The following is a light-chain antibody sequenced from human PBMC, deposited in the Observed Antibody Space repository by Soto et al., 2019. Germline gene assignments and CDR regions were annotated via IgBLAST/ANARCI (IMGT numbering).Light chain of an antibody. CDR3: QQYNNWPPWT. J-gene: IGKJ1*01. CDR2: DAS. V-gene: IGKV3-15*01. Sequence: EIVMTQSPATLSVSPGERATLSCRASQSVSTNLAWFQQKPDQAPRLLIYDASTRATDIPARFSGSGSGTEFTLTISSLQSEDFAVYYCQQYNNWPPWTFGQGTKVEIK. CDR1: QSVSTN.